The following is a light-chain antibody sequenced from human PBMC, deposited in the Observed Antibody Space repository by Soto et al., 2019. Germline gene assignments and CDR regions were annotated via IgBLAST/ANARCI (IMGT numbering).Light chain of an antibody. V-gene: IGKV2-24*01. CDR1: ESLVHSDGNTY. CDR3: LQTTQFPFT. Sequence: IVMTHTPLSLPVTLGQPASISCRSSESLVHSDGNTYVSWLHQRPGQPPRLLIYKIFKRFSGVPDRFSGSGAGTDVTLKISMVEPEDVGIYYCLQTTQFPFTFGPGTKVDIK. J-gene: IGKJ3*01. CDR2: KIF.